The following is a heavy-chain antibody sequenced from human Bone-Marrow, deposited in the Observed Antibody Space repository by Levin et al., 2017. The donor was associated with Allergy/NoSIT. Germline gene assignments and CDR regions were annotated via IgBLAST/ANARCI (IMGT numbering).Heavy chain of an antibody. CDR3: ARDLEETTAIDY. V-gene: IGHV3-33*01. CDR2: IWYDGSNK. CDR1: GFTFSSYG. D-gene: IGHD1-1*01. Sequence: PGGSLRLSCAASGFTFSSYGMHWVRQAPGKGLEWVAVIWYDGSNKYYADSVKGRFTISRDNSKNTLYLQMNSLRAEDTAVYYCARDLEETTAIDYWGQGTLVTVSS. J-gene: IGHJ4*02.